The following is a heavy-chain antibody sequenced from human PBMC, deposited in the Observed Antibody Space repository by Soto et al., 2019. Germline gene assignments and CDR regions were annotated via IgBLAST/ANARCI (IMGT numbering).Heavy chain of an antibody. CDR2: IYPGDSDT. CDR1: GYSFTSYW. J-gene: IGHJ6*02. V-gene: IGHV5-51*01. CDR3: AGGGVRGVITRTRDYYGMDV. Sequence: GESLKISCKGSGYSFTSYWIGWVRQMPGKGLEWMGIIYPGDSDTRYSPSFQGQVTISADKSISTAYLQWSSLKASDTAMYYCAGGGVRGVITRTRDYYGMDVWGHGTPVTV. D-gene: IGHD3-10*01.